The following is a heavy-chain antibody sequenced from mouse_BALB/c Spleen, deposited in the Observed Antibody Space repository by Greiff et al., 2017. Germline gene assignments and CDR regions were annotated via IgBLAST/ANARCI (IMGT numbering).Heavy chain of an antibody. CDR2: ISSGGSYT. CDR3: ARQTGFDY. D-gene: IGHD4-1*01. Sequence: EVKLVESGGDLVKPGGSLKLSCAASGFTFSSYGMSWVRQTPDKRLEWVATISSGGSYTYYPDSVKGRFTISRDNAKNTLYLQMSSLKSEDTAMYYCARQTGFDYWGQGTTLTVSS. V-gene: IGHV5-6*01. J-gene: IGHJ2*01. CDR1: GFTFSSYG.